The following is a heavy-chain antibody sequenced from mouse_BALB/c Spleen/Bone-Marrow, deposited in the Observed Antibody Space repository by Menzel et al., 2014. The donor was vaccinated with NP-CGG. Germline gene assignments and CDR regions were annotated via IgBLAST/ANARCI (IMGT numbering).Heavy chain of an antibody. D-gene: IGHD1-1*01. CDR2: ISRGGTT. CDR1: GFTFSSYA. V-gene: IGHV5-6-5*01. Sequence: EVHLVESGGGLVKPGGSLKLSCAASGFTFSSYAMSWVRQTPVKRLEWVASISRGGTTYYPDSVKGRFTISRDNARNILYLQMSGLRPEDTAMYYCARNYYGTFAYWGQGTLVTVSA. J-gene: IGHJ3*01. CDR3: ARNYYGTFAY.